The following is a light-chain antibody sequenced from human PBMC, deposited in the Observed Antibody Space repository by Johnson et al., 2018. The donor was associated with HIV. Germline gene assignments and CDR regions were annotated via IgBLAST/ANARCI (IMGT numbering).Light chain of an antibody. CDR2: END. V-gene: IGLV1-51*02. CDR1: SSNIGNNY. J-gene: IGLJ1*01. CDR3: GTWDSSLSAYV. Sequence: QSVLTQPPSVSAAPGQKVTISCSGSSSNIGNNYVSWYQQLPGTAPKFFIYENDKRPSGIPDRFSGSKSGTSATLGITGLQTGDEADYYCGTWDSSLSAYVLGSGTKVTVL.